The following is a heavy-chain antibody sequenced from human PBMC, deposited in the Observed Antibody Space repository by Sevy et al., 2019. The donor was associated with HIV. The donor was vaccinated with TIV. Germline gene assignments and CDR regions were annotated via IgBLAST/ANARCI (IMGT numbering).Heavy chain of an antibody. J-gene: IGHJ4*01. CDR2: ISSSSSTI. CDR1: GFTFSSYS. V-gene: IGHV3-48*02. Sequence: GGYLRLSCAASGFTFSSYSMNWVRQAPGKGLEWVSYISSSSSTIYYADSVKGRFTISRDNAKNSLYLQMNSLRDEDTAVYYCAREVNRRGYYLNVDYWGHGTLVTVSS. CDR3: AREVNRRGYYLNVDY. D-gene: IGHD3-22*01.